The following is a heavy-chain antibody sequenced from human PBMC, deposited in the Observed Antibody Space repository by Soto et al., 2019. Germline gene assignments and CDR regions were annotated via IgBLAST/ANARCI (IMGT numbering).Heavy chain of an antibody. CDR3: ARDLPTTGAFDI. CDR1: GFTFSSYW. J-gene: IGHJ3*02. D-gene: IGHD4-17*01. CDR2: VNSDESSA. V-gene: IGHV3-74*01. Sequence: EVQLVESGGGSVQPGGSLRLSCAASGFTFSSYWMHWVRQVPGEGPVWVSRVNSDESSASYVDSVKGRFIISRDNAKNTLYLQMNSLRADDTAVYYCARDLPTTGAFDIWGQGTMVTVSS.